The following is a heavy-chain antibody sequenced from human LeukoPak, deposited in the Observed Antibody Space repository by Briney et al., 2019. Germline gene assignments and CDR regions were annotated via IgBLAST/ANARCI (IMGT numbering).Heavy chain of an antibody. V-gene: IGHV3-30*02. CDR1: GFTFSSHD. CDR3: AKPSGSGVDY. J-gene: IGHJ4*02. CDR2: IRHDGTYT. Sequence: GGSLRLSCGASGFTFSSHDMHWVRQAPGKGLEWVAFIRHDGTYTYYADSVKGRFTISRDNSKNTLHLQMNSLRREDTAIYYCAKPSGSGVDYWGQGTRITVSS. D-gene: IGHD1-26*01.